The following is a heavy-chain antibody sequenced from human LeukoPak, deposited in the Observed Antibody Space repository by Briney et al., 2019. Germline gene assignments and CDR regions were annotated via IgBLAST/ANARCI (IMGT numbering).Heavy chain of an antibody. Sequence: SETLSLTCTVSGGSISSYYWSWIRQPPGKGLEWIGYIYYSGSTNYNPSLKSRVTVSVATSKNQFSLKLSSVTAADTAVYYCARAASGRRDGPEDLDYWGQGTLVTVSS. CDR3: ARAASGRRDGPEDLDY. J-gene: IGHJ4*02. V-gene: IGHV4-59*01. D-gene: IGHD5-24*01. CDR2: IYYSGST. CDR1: GGSISSYY.